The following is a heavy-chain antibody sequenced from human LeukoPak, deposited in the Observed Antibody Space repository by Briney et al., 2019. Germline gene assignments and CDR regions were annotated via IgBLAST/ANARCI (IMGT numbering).Heavy chain of an antibody. Sequence: SETLSLTCTVSGGSISSYSWNWIRQSPGRGLEWIGYVYYSGSTMYNPSLRSRVTISVDTSKNQFSLKLSSMTAADTAVYYFARLKARDAFDIWGQGTMVTVSS. V-gene: IGHV4-59*08. CDR1: GGSISSYS. CDR2: VYYSGST. J-gene: IGHJ3*02. CDR3: ARLKARDAFDI.